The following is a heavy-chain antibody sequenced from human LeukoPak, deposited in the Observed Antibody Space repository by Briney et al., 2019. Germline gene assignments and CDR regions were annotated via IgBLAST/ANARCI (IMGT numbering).Heavy chain of an antibody. CDR2: ISSSSSYI. CDR1: GFTFSSYS. V-gene: IGHV3-21*01. Sequence: PGGSLRLSCAASGFTFSSYSMNWVRQAPGKGLEWVSSISSSSSYIYYADSVKGRFTISRDSAKNSLYLQMNSLRAEDTAVYYCARDRTREWELLVDYWGQGTLVTVSS. J-gene: IGHJ4*02. CDR3: ARDRTREWELLVDY. D-gene: IGHD1-26*01.